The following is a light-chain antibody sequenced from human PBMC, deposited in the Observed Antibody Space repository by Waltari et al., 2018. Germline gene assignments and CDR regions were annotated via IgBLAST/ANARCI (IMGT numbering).Light chain of an antibody. CDR3: SSRDSSGNQVV. CDR2: GKV. J-gene: IGLJ2*01. Sequence: SSELTQDPAVSVALGQTVRITCQGDSLSRYSATWYQQKPGQAPVFVIYGKVNRPSGIPDRFSRSRSGNTAYLTISGAQAEDEGDYYCSSRDSSGNQVVFGGGTTLTVL. V-gene: IGLV3-19*01. CDR1: SLSRYS.